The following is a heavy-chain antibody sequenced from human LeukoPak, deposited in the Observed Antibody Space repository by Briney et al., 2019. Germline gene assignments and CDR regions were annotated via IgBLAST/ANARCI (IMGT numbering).Heavy chain of an antibody. CDR2: IYYSGST. D-gene: IGHD2-2*01. Sequence: SETLSLTCTVSGGSISSYCWSWIRQPPGKGLEWIGYIYYSGSTNYNPSLKSRVTISVDTSKNQFSLKLSSVTAADTAVYYCARIWLGYCSSTSCQAVIDYWGQGTLVTVSS. J-gene: IGHJ4*02. CDR1: GGSISSYC. CDR3: ARIWLGYCSSTSCQAVIDY. V-gene: IGHV4-59*08.